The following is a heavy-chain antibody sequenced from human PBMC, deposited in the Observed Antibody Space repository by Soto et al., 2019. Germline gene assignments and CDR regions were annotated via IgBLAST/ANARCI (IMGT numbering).Heavy chain of an antibody. D-gene: IGHD6-19*01. V-gene: IGHV5-10-1*01. CDR2: IDPSDSYT. CDR3: ARHYGLDAQWLIKYFDY. CDR1: GYSFTSYW. Sequence: ESLKISCKGSGYSFTSYWISWVRQMPGKGLEWMGRIDPSDSYTNYSPSFQGHVTISADKSISTAYLPWSSLKASDTAMYYCARHYGLDAQWLIKYFDYWGQGPLATV. J-gene: IGHJ4*02.